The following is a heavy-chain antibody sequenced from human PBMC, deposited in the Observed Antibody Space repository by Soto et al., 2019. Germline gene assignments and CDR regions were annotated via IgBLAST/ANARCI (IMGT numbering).Heavy chain of an antibody. V-gene: IGHV4-31*03. Sequence: QSQTLSLTCTVSGGSISSGGYYWSWIRQHPGKGLEWIGYIYYSGSTYYNPSLKSRVTISVDTSKNQFSLKLSSVTAADTAVYYCARARGQLDYGGNHDAFDIWGQGTMVTVSS. CDR2: IYYSGST. CDR3: ARARGQLDYGGNHDAFDI. CDR1: GGSISSGGYY. J-gene: IGHJ3*02. D-gene: IGHD4-17*01.